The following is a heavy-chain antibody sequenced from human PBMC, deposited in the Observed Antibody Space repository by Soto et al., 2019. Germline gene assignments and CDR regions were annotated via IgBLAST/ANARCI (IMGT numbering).Heavy chain of an antibody. Sequence: PGGSLRLSCAASGFTFSTYSMNWLRRAPGKGLEWVSYMSSSGDNIYYADSVKGRFTISRDNAKNSLYLQMDSLRAEDTAVYYCARDRDYDIVEMPGRNYYYYGMDVWGQGTTVTVSS. CDR3: ARDRDYDIVEMPGRNYYYYGMDV. J-gene: IGHJ6*02. CDR2: MSSSGDNI. CDR1: GFTFSTYS. V-gene: IGHV3-21*01. D-gene: IGHD2-21*01.